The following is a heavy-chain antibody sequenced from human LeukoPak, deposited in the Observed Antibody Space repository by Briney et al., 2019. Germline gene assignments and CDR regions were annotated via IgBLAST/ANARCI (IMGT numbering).Heavy chain of an antibody. J-gene: IGHJ4*02. Sequence: GGSLRLSWAASGFTFDDYAMHWVRQSPGKGTQGVSFISWDSRSVYYADSVKGRFAIARDDNKKSVFLQMNSLTAEDTAFYYCARDSQDCSASTCYFDYWGQGTLVTVSA. CDR1: GFTFDDYA. D-gene: IGHD2-15*01. CDR3: ARDSQDCSASTCYFDY. V-gene: IGHV3-43D*03. CDR2: ISWDSRSV.